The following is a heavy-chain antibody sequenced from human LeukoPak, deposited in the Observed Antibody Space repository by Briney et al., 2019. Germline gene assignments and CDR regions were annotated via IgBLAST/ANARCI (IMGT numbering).Heavy chain of an antibody. Sequence: ASVKVSCKASGYTFTGYYMHWVRRAPGQGLEWMGWINPNSGGTNYAQKFQGRVTMTRDTSISTAYMELSRLRSDDTAVYYCARDYSDTAMVGYWGQGTLVTVSS. CDR3: ARDYSDTAMVGY. V-gene: IGHV1-2*02. J-gene: IGHJ4*02. D-gene: IGHD5-18*01. CDR1: GYTFTGYY. CDR2: INPNSGGT.